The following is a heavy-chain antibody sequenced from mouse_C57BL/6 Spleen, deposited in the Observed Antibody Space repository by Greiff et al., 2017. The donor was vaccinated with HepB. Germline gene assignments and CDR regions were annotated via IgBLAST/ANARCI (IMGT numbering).Heavy chain of an antibody. J-gene: IGHJ1*03. CDR1: GYSITSGYY. Sequence: EVQLQQSGPGLVKPSQSLSLTCSVTGYSITSGYYWNWIRQFPGNKLEWMGYISYDGSNNYNPSLKNRISITRDTSKNQFFLKLNSVTTEDTATYYCARLTYYYGGRYFDVWGTGTTVTVSS. V-gene: IGHV3-6*01. CDR3: ARLTYYYGGRYFDV. D-gene: IGHD1-1*01. CDR2: ISYDGSN.